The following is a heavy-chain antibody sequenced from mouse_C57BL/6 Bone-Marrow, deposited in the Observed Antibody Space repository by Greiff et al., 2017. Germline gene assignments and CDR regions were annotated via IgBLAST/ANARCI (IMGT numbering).Heavy chain of an antibody. CDR3: ARDGGLRRAMDY. CDR2: INYDGSST. J-gene: IGHJ4*01. D-gene: IGHD2-2*01. Sequence: EVTVEVSEGGLVQPGSSMTLSCTASGFTFSDYYMAWVRQVPETGLEWVANINYDGSSTYYLDSLQSRFIISSDNAKNNLYLPMSCLKSEDTATYYCARDGGLRRAMDYWGQGTSGTVSS. CDR1: GFTFSDYY. V-gene: IGHV5-16*01.